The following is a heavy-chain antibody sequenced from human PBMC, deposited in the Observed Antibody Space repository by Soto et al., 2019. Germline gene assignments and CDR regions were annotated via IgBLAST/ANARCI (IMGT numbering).Heavy chain of an antibody. CDR3: AKGRLRFPSLRVNAFDI. CDR2: ISYDGSKK. CDR1: GFTFSTFG. D-gene: IGHD4-17*01. Sequence: QVQLVESGGGVVQPGRSLRLSCAASGFTFSTFGMHWVRQAPGKGLEWVAIISYDGSKKYYADSVKGRFTISRDNSKNTLSLQMNSLRPEDTAGYYCAKGRLRFPSLRVNAFDIWGQGTMVTVSS. J-gene: IGHJ3*02. V-gene: IGHV3-30*18.